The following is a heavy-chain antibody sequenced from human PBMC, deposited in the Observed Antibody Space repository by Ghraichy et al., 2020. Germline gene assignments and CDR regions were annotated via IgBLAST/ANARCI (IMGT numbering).Heavy chain of an antibody. D-gene: IGHD1-26*01. CDR2: VSYDGSNK. Sequence: GGSLRLSCAASGFTFSSYAMHWVRQAPGKGLEWVAVVSYDGSNKYYADSVKGRFTISRDNSKNTLYLQMNSLRAEDTAVYYCARVNSGNYLYYFDYWGQGTLVTVSS. V-gene: IGHV3-30*04. CDR3: ARVNSGNYLYYFDY. CDR1: GFTFSSYA. J-gene: IGHJ4*02.